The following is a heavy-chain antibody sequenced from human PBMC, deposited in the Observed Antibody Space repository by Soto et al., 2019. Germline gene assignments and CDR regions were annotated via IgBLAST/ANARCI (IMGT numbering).Heavy chain of an antibody. D-gene: IGHD3-9*01. CDR1: AHPLTSYY. V-gene: IGHV1-46*01. Sequence: SVKICCKTPAHPLTSYYMHLVRQAPGQGLEWIGIINLSADSTSYAQKFQGRVTITRDTSTSTVYMDMSSLRSEDTAVYYCASREPDILTTYSYSMDVWGQGTTVTVSS. CDR3: ASREPDILTTYSYSMDV. J-gene: IGHJ6*02. CDR2: INLSADST.